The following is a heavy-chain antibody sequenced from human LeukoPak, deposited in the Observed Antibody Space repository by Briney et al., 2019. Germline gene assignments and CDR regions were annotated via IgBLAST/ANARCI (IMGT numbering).Heavy chain of an antibody. Sequence: GGSLRLSCAASGVTFSSYAMSWGRQAPGEGLEWVSAISGSGGSTYYADSVKGRFTISRDNSKNTLYLQMNSLRAEDTAVYYCAQIVPAAIGFDYWGQGTLVTVSS. V-gene: IGHV3-23*01. CDR2: ISGSGGST. CDR3: AQIVPAAIGFDY. D-gene: IGHD2-2*02. J-gene: IGHJ4*02. CDR1: GVTFSSYA.